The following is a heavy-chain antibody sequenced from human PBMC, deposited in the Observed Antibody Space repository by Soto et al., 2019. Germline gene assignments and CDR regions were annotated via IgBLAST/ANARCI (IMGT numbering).Heavy chain of an antibody. CDR2: INPNSGGT. V-gene: IGHV1-2*02. CDR1: GYTFTGYY. CDR3: ARDRTDSGSYSPEAFDI. D-gene: IGHD1-26*01. Sequence: QVQLVQSGAEVKKPGASVKVSCKASGYTFTGYYMHWVRQAPGQGLEWMGWINPNSGGTNYAQKFQRRFTMTRDTSISTAYMALSRLRSDDTAVYYCARDRTDSGSYSPEAFDIWGQGTMVPVSS. J-gene: IGHJ3*02.